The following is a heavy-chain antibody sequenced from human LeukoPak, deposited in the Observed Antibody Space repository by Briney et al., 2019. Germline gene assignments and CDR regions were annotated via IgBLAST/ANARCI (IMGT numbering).Heavy chain of an antibody. CDR2: INPNSGGT. J-gene: IGHJ4*02. Sequence: ASVKVSCKASGYTFTAYYIHWVRQAPGQGPEWMGWINPNSGGTRYAQELQGRVTMTRDTSISTAYMELSSLRSDDTALYYCARVPSVWNFDYWGQGTQVTVSS. V-gene: IGHV1-2*02. D-gene: IGHD5/OR15-5a*01. CDR1: GYTFTAYY. CDR3: ARVPSVWNFDY.